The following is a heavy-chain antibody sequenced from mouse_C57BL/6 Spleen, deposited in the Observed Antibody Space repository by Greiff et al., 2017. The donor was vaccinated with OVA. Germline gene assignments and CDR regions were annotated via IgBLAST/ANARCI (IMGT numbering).Heavy chain of an antibody. D-gene: IGHD1-1*01. J-gene: IGHJ2*01. CDR1: GFTFSSYT. Sequence: EVKLMESGGGLVKPGGSLKLSCAASGFTFSSYTMSWVRQTSEKRLEWVATISGGGGNTYYPDSVKGRFTISRDNAKNTLYLQMSSLRSEDTALYYCARGYGSSYYFDYWGQGTTLTVSS. CDR2: ISGGGGNT. V-gene: IGHV5-9*01. CDR3: ARGYGSSYYFDY.